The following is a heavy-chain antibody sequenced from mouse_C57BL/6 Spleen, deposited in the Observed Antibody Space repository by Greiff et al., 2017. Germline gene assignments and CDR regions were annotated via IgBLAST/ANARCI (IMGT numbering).Heavy chain of an antibody. V-gene: IGHV1-55*01. J-gene: IGHJ4*01. D-gene: IGHD1-1*01. CDR3: AKIPLTTVVAFPAMDY. Sequence: QVQLQQPGAELVKPGASVKMSCKASGYTFTSYWITWVKQRPGQGLEWLGDIYPGSGSTNYNEKFKSKATLTVDTSSSTAYMQLSSLTSEDSAVYYCAKIPLTTVVAFPAMDYWGQGTSVTVSS. CDR1: GYTFTSYW. CDR2: IYPGSGST.